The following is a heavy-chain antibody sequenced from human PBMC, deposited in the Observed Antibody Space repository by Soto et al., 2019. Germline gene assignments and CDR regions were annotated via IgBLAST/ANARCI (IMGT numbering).Heavy chain of an antibody. CDR2: IWYDGSNK. D-gene: IGHD3-3*02. J-gene: IGHJ4*02. CDR3: ARDRTFLEWLLVDY. V-gene: IGHV3-33*01. Sequence: QVQLVESGGGVVQPGRSLRLSCAASGFTFSSYGMHGVRQAPGKGLEWVAVIWYDGSNKYYADSVQGRFTISRDNSKNTLYLQMNSMRDEDTAVYYCARDRTFLEWLLVDYWGQGTLVTVSS. CDR1: GFTFSSYG.